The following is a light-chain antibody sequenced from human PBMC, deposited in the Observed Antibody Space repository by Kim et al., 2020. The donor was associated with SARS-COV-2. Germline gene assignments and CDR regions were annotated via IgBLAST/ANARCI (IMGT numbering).Light chain of an antibody. V-gene: IGLV3-19*01. CDR1: SLRTYY. CDR3: NSRAHKENVL. CDR2: GKN. Sequence: SSELTQDPAVSVALGPTVRITCQGDSLRTYYTTWFHQKPGQAPIVVFYGKNNRPSGIPYRFSGSSSGTKASLTITATPAGDEADYYCNSRAHKENVLFGG. J-gene: IGLJ2*01.